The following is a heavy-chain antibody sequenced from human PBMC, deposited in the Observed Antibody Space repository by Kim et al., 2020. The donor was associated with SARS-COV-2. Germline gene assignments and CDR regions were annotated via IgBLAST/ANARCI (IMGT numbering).Heavy chain of an antibody. CDR1: GGSFSGYY. D-gene: IGHD3-10*01. CDR3: AREICRRDGSGSLYYYYYGMDV. J-gene: IGHJ6*02. V-gene: IGHV4-34*01. CDR2: INHSGST. Sequence: SETLSLTCAVYGGSFSGYYWSWIRQPPGKGRGWIGVINHSGSTNYNPNLKSKVTISVDTSKNQFSLKLSSVTAADTAVYYCAREICRRDGSGSLYYYYYGMDVWGQGTTVTVSS.